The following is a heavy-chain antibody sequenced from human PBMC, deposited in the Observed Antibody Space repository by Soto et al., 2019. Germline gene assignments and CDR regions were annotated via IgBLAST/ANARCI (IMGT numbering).Heavy chain of an antibody. D-gene: IGHD3-16*01. J-gene: IGHJ6*02. CDR2: INHSGST. CDR3: ARKVWVRDYYYGMDV. Sequence: PSATLSLTCAVYGGSFSGYYWSWLRQPPGKGLEWIGEINHSGSTNYNPSLKSRVTISVDMSKNQLSLKLSSVTAADTAVYDCARKVWVRDYYYGMDVWGQGTTDTVSS. V-gene: IGHV4-34*01. CDR1: GGSFSGYY.